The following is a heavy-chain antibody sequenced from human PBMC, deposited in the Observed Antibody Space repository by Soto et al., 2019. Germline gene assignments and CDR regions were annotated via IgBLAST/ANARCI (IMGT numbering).Heavy chain of an antibody. D-gene: IGHD2-21*01. J-gene: IGHJ4*02. CDR3: ARDGAQIVVLRANYDY. V-gene: IGHV3-74*01. Sequence: VQLVQSGGGSVQPGGSLRLSCEASGFTFTSFWMHWVRQVPGKGRVWVSRINSDGSNIRYADSVKGRFTVSRDNAKGTLYLQMNSLTVEDTAVYYCARDGAQIVVLRANYDYWGQGTLVTVSS. CDR2: INSDGSNI. CDR1: GFTFTSFW.